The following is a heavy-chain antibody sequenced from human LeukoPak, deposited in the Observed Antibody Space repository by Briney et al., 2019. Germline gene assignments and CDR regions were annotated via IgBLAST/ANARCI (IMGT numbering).Heavy chain of an antibody. Sequence: SETLSLTCTVSGHSISSGYYWGWIRQPPGKGLEWIGSIYHSGSTYYNPSLKSQVTISVDTSKNQFSLKLSSVTAADTAVYYCARRRVDSGNHHFDYWGQGTLVTVSS. CDR2: IYHSGST. D-gene: IGHD1-26*01. CDR1: GHSISSGYY. J-gene: IGHJ4*02. CDR3: ARRRVDSGNHHFDY. V-gene: IGHV4-38-2*02.